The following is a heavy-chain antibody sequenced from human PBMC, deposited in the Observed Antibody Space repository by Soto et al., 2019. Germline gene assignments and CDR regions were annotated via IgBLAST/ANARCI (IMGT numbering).Heavy chain of an antibody. Sequence: QLQLQESGPGLVKPSETLSLTCTVSGGSISSSSYYWGWIRQPPGKGLEWIGSIYYSGSTYYNPSLKSRVTISVDTSKNQFSLKLSSVTAADTAVYYCARHGNQSKYRNTWNWGQGTLVTVSS. D-gene: IGHD3-16*02. J-gene: IGHJ4*02. V-gene: IGHV4-39*01. CDR1: GGSISSSSYY. CDR2: IYYSGST. CDR3: ARHGNQSKYRNTWN.